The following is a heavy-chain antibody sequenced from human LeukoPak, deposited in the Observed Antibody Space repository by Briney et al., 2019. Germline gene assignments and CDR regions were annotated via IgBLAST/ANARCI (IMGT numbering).Heavy chain of an antibody. Sequence: SETLSLTCAVSIDSTSGNYWSWVRQSPGKGLEWIGEVHRSGRTYYMPSLKSRVTISIDKSKDQISLDLTSVTAADTAVYYCATEILGAPTPGAYWGQGTLVTVSS. CDR3: ATEILGAPTPGAY. J-gene: IGHJ4*02. CDR2: VHRSGRT. D-gene: IGHD2-8*02. V-gene: IGHV4-4*02. CDR1: IDSTSGNY.